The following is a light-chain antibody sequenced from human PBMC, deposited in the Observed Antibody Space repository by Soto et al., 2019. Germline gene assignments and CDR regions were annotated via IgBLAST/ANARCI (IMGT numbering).Light chain of an antibody. V-gene: IGKV1-5*01. Sequence: RASQSVSNWLAWYQQKRGKAPELLIYDASSLKSGVPSRFSGSGPGTAYTLTLRCRQPGDAAAYYCQTYNSAPRTVGGGTRLEIK. CDR1: QSVSNW. CDR2: DAS. CDR3: QTYNSAPRT. J-gene: IGKJ4*01.